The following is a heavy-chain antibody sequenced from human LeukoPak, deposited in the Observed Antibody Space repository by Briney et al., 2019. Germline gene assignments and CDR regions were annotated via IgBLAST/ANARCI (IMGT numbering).Heavy chain of an antibody. J-gene: IGHJ6*02. Sequence: ASVTVSCKASGYTFTSYGISWVRQAPGQGLEWMGWISAYNGNTNYAQKLQGRVTMATDTSTSTAYMELRSLRSDDTAVYYCARDTYCSGGSCYRRGYYGMDVWGQGTTVTVSS. CDR3: ARDTYCSGGSCYRRGYYGMDV. CDR2: ISAYNGNT. CDR1: GYTFTSYG. V-gene: IGHV1-18*01. D-gene: IGHD2-15*01.